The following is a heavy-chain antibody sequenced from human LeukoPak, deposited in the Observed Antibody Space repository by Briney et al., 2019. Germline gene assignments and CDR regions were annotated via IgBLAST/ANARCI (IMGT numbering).Heavy chain of an antibody. J-gene: IGHJ4*02. Sequence: GGSLRLSCAASGFTFTNAWMTWVRQAPGKGLEWVGRIKMKTDGGTTDYAAPVKGRFTISRDDSKNMLYLQMNSLKTEDTAVYYCTQGNSGWYFDCWGQGTLVTVSS. CDR1: GFTFTNAW. D-gene: IGHD6-19*01. CDR2: IKMKTDGGTT. CDR3: TQGNSGWYFDC. V-gene: IGHV3-15*01.